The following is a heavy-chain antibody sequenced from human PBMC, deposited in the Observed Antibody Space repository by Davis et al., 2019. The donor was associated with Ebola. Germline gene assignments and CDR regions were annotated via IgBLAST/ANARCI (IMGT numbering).Heavy chain of an antibody. CDR3: TNLGAYPAHY. CDR1: GFTFSSYS. Sequence: GESLKISCAASGFTFSSYSMNWVRQAPGKGLEWVSYISSSSSTIYYADSVKGRFTVSRDNAKNSVFLQLDSLRDDDTAVYFCTNLGAYPAHYWGQGTLVNVSS. J-gene: IGHJ4*02. CDR2: ISSSSSTI. D-gene: IGHD3-16*01. V-gene: IGHV3-48*02.